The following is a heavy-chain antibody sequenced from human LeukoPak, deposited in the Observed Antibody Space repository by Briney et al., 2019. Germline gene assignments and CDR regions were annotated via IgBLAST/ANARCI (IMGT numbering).Heavy chain of an antibody. D-gene: IGHD3-9*01. CDR2: NSAYNGNT. CDR3: ARGGAGYFDPDAFDI. J-gene: IGHJ3*02. V-gene: IGHV1-18*04. Sequence: ASVKVSPKASGYTFTSYGISWVRQAPGQGLEWMGWNSAYNGNTNYAQKLQGRVTMTTDTSTSTAYMELRSLRSDDTAVYYCARGGAGYFDPDAFDIWGQGTMVTVSS. CDR1: GYTFTSYG.